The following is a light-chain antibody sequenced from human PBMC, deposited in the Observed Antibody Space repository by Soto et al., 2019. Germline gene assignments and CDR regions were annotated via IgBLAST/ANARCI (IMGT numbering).Light chain of an antibody. Sequence: CRARQGISSWLAWYQQKPGKAPKLLIYAASSLQSGVPSRFSGSGSGTVSTLTISLVQPEDLVTHYLRQATRFLSAFAQGTRLEIK. J-gene: IGKJ5*01. V-gene: IGKV1-12*01. CDR2: AAS. CDR1: QGISSW. CDR3: RQATRFLSA.